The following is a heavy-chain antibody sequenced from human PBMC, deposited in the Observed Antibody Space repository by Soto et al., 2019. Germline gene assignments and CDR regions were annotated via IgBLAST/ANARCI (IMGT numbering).Heavy chain of an antibody. Sequence: SETLSLTCAVYGGSVNGYYWNWIRQPPGKGLEWIGEINHTGGTHYNPSLKSRGTMSVDTSKNQFSLRLSSVTAADTAIYYCATRITVFGLLIPPFDPWGQGTQVTVSS. V-gene: IGHV4-34*01. D-gene: IGHD3-3*01. CDR3: ATRITVFGLLIPPFDP. CDR1: GGSVNGYY. J-gene: IGHJ5*02. CDR2: INHTGGT.